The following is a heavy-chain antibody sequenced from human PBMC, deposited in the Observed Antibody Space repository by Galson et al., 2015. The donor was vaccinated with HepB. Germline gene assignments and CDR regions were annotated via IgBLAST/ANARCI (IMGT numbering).Heavy chain of an antibody. D-gene: IGHD5-24*01. J-gene: IGHJ4*03. Sequence: SLRLSCATSGFTFSNYGMTWVRQAPGKGLEWVSIISSSGEKISYADSVKGRFTVSRDNPKNTLYLQMNGLRGEDSAVYFCAKGGRDDYNDNFQYFDYWGQGTTVTVSA. V-gene: IGHV3-23*01. CDR2: ISSSGEKI. CDR3: AKGGRDDYNDNFQYFDY. CDR1: GFTFSNYG.